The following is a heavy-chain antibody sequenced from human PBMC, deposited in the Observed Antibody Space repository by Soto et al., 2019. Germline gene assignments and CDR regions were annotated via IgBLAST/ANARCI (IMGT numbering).Heavy chain of an antibody. V-gene: IGHV4-31*02. CDR1: GCTIGSGGYY. CDR3: ATTPEYYFDY. CDR2: IYYSGIT. J-gene: IGHJ4*02. Sequence: SETLTLSCTVSGCTIGSGGYYWSCIRQHPGKGLVWIGYIYYSGITYYNSSLKSRAIISVNTTNNQYLQMLSLVTAATTAEYYCATTPEYYFDYWGQGTLVTVSS.